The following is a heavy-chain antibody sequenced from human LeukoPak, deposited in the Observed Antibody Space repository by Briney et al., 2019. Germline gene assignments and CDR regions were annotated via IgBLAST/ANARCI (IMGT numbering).Heavy chain of an antibody. CDR3: ARDAWNYYYFDY. Sequence: GGSLRLSYAASGFTFSSYSMNWVRQAPGKGLEWVSSISSSSSYIYYADSVKGRFTISRDNAKNSLYLQMNSLRAEDTAVYYCARDAWNYYYFDYWGQGTLVTVSS. V-gene: IGHV3-21*01. J-gene: IGHJ4*02. CDR1: GFTFSSYS. CDR2: ISSSSSYI. D-gene: IGHD1-7*01.